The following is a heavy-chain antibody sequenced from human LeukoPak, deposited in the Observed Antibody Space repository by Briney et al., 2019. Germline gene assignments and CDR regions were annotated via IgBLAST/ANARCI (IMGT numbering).Heavy chain of an antibody. V-gene: IGHV4-31*03. Sequence: SETLSLTCTVSGPSISRSGYYWSWIRQHPGKGLECIGFTYYSGSTHYNPSLESRVTISVDTSKNQLSLKLSSVTAADTAVYYCARRLGPSIAARQTDYWGQGTLVTVSS. J-gene: IGHJ4*02. CDR1: GPSISRSGYY. CDR3: ARRLGPSIAARQTDY. CDR2: TYYSGST. D-gene: IGHD6-6*01.